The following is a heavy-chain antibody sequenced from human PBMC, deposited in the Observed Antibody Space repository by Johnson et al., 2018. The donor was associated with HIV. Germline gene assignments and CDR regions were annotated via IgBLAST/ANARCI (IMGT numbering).Heavy chain of an antibody. CDR1: GFTFNRYA. CDR3: ARDVTKDAFDI. D-gene: IGHD4-17*01. J-gene: IGHJ3*02. Sequence: VQLVESGGGLVKPGGSLRLSCAASGFTFNRYAMHWVRQAPGKGLEWVSVIYSGGSTYYADSVKGRFTISRDNSKNTLYLQMNSLRAEDTAVYYCARDVTKDAFDIGGQGTMVTVSS. CDR2: IYSGGST. V-gene: IGHV3-66*01.